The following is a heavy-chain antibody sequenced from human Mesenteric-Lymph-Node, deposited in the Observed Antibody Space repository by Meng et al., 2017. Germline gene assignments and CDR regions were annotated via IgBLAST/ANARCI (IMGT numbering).Heavy chain of an antibody. CDR1: GFTFGDYA. CDR2: IRSKAYGGTT. J-gene: IGHJ4*02. V-gene: IGHV3-49*03. Sequence: GESLKISCTASGFTFGDYAMIWFRQAPGKGLEWVGFIRSKAYGGTTEYAASVKGRFTISRDDSKSIAYLQMNSLRDEDTAVYYCAKGTITPPGTGCGYYCDFWGRGTLVTVSS. CDR3: AKGTITPPGTGCGYYCDF. D-gene: IGHD1-1*01.